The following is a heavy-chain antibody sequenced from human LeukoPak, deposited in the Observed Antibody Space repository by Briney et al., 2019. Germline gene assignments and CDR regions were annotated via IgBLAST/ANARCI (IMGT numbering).Heavy chain of an antibody. J-gene: IGHJ4*02. CDR2: IYSSGST. V-gene: IGHV4-39*07. D-gene: IGHD1-26*01. CDR3: ARKREGPTTGIDS. Sequence: SETLSLTCTVSGGSISSSNPYWGWIRQSPGTGLEWIGNIYSSGSTYYNPSLKSRVTISIDTSENQFSLKLSSVTAADTAVYYCARKREGPTTGIDSWGQGTLVTVSS. CDR1: GGSISSSNPY.